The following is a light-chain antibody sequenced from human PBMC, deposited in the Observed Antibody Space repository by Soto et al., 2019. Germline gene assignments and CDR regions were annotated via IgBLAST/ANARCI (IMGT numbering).Light chain of an antibody. V-gene: IGKV1-5*01. CDR3: QQYNSYPWT. J-gene: IGKJ1*01. CDR2: DAS. CDR1: QSISSW. Sequence: DIQMTQSPSSLSASVRDRVTITCRVSQSISSWLAWYQQKPGKAPKLLIYDASSLESGVPSRFSGSGSGTEFTLTIGSLQPDDFATDYCQQYNSYPWTFGQGTKVEIK.